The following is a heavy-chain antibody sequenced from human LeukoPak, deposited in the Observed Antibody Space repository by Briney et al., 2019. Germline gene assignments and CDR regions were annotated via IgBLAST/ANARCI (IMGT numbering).Heavy chain of an antibody. Sequence: GGSLRLSCAASGFIFSSYAMSWVRQAPGKGLEWVSRISGSGGSTYYADSVKGRFTISRDNPKSTLFLQMNSLRAEDTAVYHFVTERETYYDAGGYYPIGLHPWGGGTLVTVSS. V-gene: IGHV3-23*01. J-gene: IGHJ5*02. CDR1: GFIFSSYA. CDR2: ISGSGGST. D-gene: IGHD3-22*01. CDR3: VTERETYYDAGGYYPIGLHP.